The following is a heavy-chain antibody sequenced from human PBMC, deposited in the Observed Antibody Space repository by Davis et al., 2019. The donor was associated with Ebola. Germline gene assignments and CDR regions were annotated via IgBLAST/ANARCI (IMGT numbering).Heavy chain of an antibody. Sequence: SETLSLTCAVSGGSISSGGYSWSWIRQPPGKGLEWIGYIYYSGSTYYNPSLKSRVTISVDTSKNQFSLKLSSVTAADTAIYYCARGGEGSVSFYPQNWFDPWGQGTLVTVSS. J-gene: IGHJ5*02. CDR1: GGSISSGGYS. CDR3: ARGGEGSVSFYPQNWFDP. D-gene: IGHD3-10*01. CDR2: IYYSGST. V-gene: IGHV4-30-4*07.